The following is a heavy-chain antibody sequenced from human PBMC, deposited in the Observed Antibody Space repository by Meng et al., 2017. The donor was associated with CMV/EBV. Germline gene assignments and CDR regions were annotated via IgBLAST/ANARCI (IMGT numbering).Heavy chain of an antibody. D-gene: IGHD2-2*01. CDR2: IKPSGGST. CDR3: ARSGSTTSQQPGYFDL. V-gene: IGHV1-46*01. J-gene: IGHJ2*01. Sequence: SRYTRSYNRRHWVRQAPGQGVEWVGIIKPSGGSTTYAQKFQGKVVVTRDTSTSTVYMDLSSLRSEDRDVYYCARSGSTTSQQPGYFDLWGRGTLVTVSS. CDR1: RYTRSYNR.